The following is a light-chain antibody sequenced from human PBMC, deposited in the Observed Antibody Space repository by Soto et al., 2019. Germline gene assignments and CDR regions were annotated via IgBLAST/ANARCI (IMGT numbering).Light chain of an antibody. CDR1: QSISSW. J-gene: IGKJ2*01. CDR2: DAS. Sequence: DIQMTQSPSTLSASVGDRVTITCRASQSISSWLAWYQQKPGKAPKLLIYDASSLESGVPSRFSGSGSGPEVTLTISSLQPDDFATYYCQQYNSYLYTFGQGTKLEIK. CDR3: QQYNSYLYT. V-gene: IGKV1-5*01.